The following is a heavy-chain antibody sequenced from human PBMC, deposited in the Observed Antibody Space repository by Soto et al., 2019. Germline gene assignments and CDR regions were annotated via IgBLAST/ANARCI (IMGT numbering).Heavy chain of an antibody. V-gene: IGHV4-61*08. CDR3: ARNLMVYATGAAYFDY. CDR1: GGSISSGGYY. D-gene: IGHD2-8*01. CDR2: IYYSGST. J-gene: IGHJ4*02. Sequence: SETLSLTCTVSGGSISSGGYYWSWIRQHPGKGLEWIGYIYYSGSTYYNPSLKSRVTISVDTSKNQFSLKLSSVTAADTAVYYCARNLMVYATGAAYFDYWGQGTLVTVSS.